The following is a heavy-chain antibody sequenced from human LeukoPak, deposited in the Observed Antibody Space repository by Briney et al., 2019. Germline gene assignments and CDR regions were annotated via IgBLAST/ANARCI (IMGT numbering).Heavy chain of an antibody. CDR3: ARELYYYDSSGYDAFDI. CDR1: GGSISSSSYY. D-gene: IGHD3-22*01. CDR2: IYYSGST. Sequence: PSETLSLTCTVSGGSISSSSYYWGWLRQPPGKGLEWIGSIYYSGSTYYNPSLKSRVTISVDTSKNQFSLKLSSVTAADTAVYYCARELYYYDSSGYDAFDIWGQGTMVTVSS. J-gene: IGHJ3*02. V-gene: IGHV4-39*07.